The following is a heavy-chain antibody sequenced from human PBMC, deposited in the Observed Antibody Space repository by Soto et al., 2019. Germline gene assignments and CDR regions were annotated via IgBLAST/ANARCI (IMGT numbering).Heavy chain of an antibody. Sequence: GGSLRLSCAASGFTFSSYSMNWARQAPGKGLEWVSYITSSSSNIYYTDPVKGRFTISRDNAKNSLYLQMNSLGDEDTAVYYCARAPYGMDVWGQGTTVTVSS. V-gene: IGHV3-48*02. CDR3: ARAPYGMDV. CDR2: ITSSSSNI. J-gene: IGHJ6*02. CDR1: GFTFSSYS.